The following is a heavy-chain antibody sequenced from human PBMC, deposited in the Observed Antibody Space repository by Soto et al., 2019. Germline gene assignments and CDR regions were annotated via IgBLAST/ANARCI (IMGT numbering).Heavy chain of an antibody. J-gene: IGHJ4*02. CDR2: IYYSGST. D-gene: IGHD3-22*01. CDR1: GRSISSGGYY. Sequence: QVQLQESGPGLVKPSQTLSLTCTVSGRSISSGGYYWSWIRQHPGKGLEWIGYIYYSGSTYYNPSIKSRVTISVDTSNNQFSRKLSSVTASDTAVYYCARDPHYYDSSGYYFAYWGQGTLVTVSS. V-gene: IGHV4-31*03. CDR3: ARDPHYYDSSGYYFAY.